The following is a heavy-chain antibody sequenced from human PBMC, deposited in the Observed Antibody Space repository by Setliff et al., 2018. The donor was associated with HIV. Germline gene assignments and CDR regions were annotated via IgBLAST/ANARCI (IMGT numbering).Heavy chain of an antibody. V-gene: IGHV3-74*03. D-gene: IGHD3-22*01. CDR1: GFTFSPYW. CDR2: INSDGTST. J-gene: IGHJ4*02. CDR3: ARDLSYDYDRSSDTFDY. Sequence: LRLSCAASGFTFSPYWMHWVRQAPGKGLVWVSRINSDGTSTTYTDSVKGRFTISRDNAKNTLYLQMNSLRAEDTAVYYCARDLSYDYDRSSDTFDYWGQGTLVTVSS.